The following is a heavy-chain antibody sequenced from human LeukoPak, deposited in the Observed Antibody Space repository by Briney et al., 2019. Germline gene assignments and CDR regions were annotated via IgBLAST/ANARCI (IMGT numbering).Heavy chain of an antibody. D-gene: IGHD6-19*01. Sequence: GESLKISCKGSGYSFTSYWIGWVRQMPGKGLEWMGIIYPGDSDTRYRPSFQGQVTISADKSISTAYLQWSSLKASDTAMYYCARRGWSSGWEFDYWGQGTLVTVSS. CDR2: IYPGDSDT. V-gene: IGHV5-51*01. J-gene: IGHJ4*02. CDR3: ARRGWSSGWEFDY. CDR1: GYSFTSYW.